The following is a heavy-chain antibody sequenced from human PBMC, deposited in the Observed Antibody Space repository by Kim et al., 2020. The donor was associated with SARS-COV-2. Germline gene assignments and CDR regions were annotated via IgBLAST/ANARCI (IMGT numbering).Heavy chain of an antibody. CDR3: ARGITIFGVVLGAWFDP. CDR2: INAGNGNT. CDR1: GYTFTSYA. V-gene: IGHV1-3*01. D-gene: IGHD3-3*01. Sequence: ASVKVSCKASGYTFTSYAMHWVRQAPGQRLEWMGWINAGNGNTKYSQKYQGRVTITRDTSASTAYMELSSLRSEDTAVYYCARGITIFGVVLGAWFDPWGQGTLVTVSS. J-gene: IGHJ5*02.